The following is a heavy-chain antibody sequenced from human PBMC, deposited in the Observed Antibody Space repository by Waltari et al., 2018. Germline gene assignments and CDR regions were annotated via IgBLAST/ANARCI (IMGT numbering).Heavy chain of an antibody. J-gene: IGHJ4*02. Sequence: QVQLVQSGVEVKKPGASVKVSCKASGYTFTSYGVTWVRQAPGQGLEWMGWISAYNGNTNYAQKLQGRVTMTTDTSTTTAYMELRRLRSDDTAVYYGARWEPLVGASHWGQGTLVTVSS. D-gene: IGHD1-26*01. V-gene: IGHV1-18*01. CDR2: ISAYNGNT. CDR1: GYTFTSYG. CDR3: ARWEPLVGASH.